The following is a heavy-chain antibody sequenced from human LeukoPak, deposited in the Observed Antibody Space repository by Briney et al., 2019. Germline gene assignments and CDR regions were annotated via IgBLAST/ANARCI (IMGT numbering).Heavy chain of an antibody. Sequence: SETLSLTCAVYGGSFSGYYWSWIRQPPGKGLEWIGEINRSGSTNYNPSLKSRVTISVDTSKNQFSLKLSSVTAADTAVYYCARRYYYGSGKFDYWGQGTLVTVSS. V-gene: IGHV4-34*01. CDR1: GGSFSGYY. CDR3: ARRYYYGSGKFDY. CDR2: INRSGST. J-gene: IGHJ4*02. D-gene: IGHD3-10*01.